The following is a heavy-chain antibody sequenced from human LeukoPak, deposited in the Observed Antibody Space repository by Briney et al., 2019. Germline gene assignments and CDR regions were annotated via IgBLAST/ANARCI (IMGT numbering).Heavy chain of an antibody. CDR1: GGSISSSSYY. Sequence: SETLSLTCTVSGGSISSSSYYWCWIRQPPGKGLEWIGSIYYSGSTYYNPSLKSRVTISVDTSKNQFSLKLSSVTAADTAVYYCARDGGITIFGVVIRWFDPWGQGTLVTVSS. J-gene: IGHJ5*02. CDR2: IYYSGST. CDR3: ARDGGITIFGVVIRWFDP. D-gene: IGHD3-3*01. V-gene: IGHV4-39*07.